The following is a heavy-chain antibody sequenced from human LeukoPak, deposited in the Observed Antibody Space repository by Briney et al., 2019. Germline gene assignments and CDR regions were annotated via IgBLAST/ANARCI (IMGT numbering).Heavy chain of an antibody. Sequence: ASVQVTCQSSGYTFTGYYLHWVRPAPGKGLAGMGWINPSSGGTNYAQKFQGRVTMTRDTSISTAYMELSRLRSDDTAVYYCARVPRISGWLLGPFDYWGQGTLVTVSS. CDR2: INPSSGGT. J-gene: IGHJ4*02. V-gene: IGHV1-2*02. CDR1: GYTFTGYY. D-gene: IGHD6-19*01. CDR3: ARVPRISGWLLGPFDY.